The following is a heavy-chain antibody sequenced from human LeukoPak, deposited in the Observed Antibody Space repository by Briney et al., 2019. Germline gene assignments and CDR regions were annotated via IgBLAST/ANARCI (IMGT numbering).Heavy chain of an antibody. D-gene: IGHD3-3*01. Sequence: GASLRLSCAASGFTFSSYAMSWVRQAPGKGLEWVSTISGSGGSTYYADSVKGRFTISRDNSKNTLYLQMNSPRVEDTAVYYCAKDRSVGVAIYYYYGMDVWGQGTTVTVSS. CDR3: AKDRSVGVAIYYYYGMDV. CDR1: GFTFSSYA. CDR2: ISGSGGST. J-gene: IGHJ6*02. V-gene: IGHV3-23*01.